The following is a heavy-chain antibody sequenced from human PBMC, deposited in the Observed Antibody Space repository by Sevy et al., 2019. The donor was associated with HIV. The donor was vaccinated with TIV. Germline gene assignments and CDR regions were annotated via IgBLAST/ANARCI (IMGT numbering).Heavy chain of an antibody. CDR1: GFTFSTYT. D-gene: IGHD6-13*01. J-gene: IGHJ6*02. CDR2: ISGSGGST. Sequence: GGSLRLSCAASGFTFSTYTMNWVRQAPGKGLEWGSAISGSGGSTYYADSVKGRFTISRDKSKNTLYLQMNNLRAEDTAVYYCAKGDSTFYGMDVWGQGTTVTVSS. V-gene: IGHV3-23*01. CDR3: AKGDSTFYGMDV.